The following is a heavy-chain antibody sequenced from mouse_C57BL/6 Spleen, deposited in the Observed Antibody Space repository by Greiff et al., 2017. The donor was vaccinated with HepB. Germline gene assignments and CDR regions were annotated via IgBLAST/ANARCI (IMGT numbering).Heavy chain of an antibody. D-gene: IGHD2-13*01. CDR2: IRSKSNNYAT. CDR1: GFSFNTYA. V-gene: IGHV10-1*01. CDR3: VRHGVSDGDGYFDV. Sequence: EVKLVESGGGLVQPKGSLKLSCAASGFSFNTYAMNWVRQAPGKGLEWVARIRSKSNNYATYYADSVKDRFTISRDDSESMLYLQMNNLKTEDTAMYYCVRHGVSDGDGYFDVWGTGTTVTVSS. J-gene: IGHJ1*03.